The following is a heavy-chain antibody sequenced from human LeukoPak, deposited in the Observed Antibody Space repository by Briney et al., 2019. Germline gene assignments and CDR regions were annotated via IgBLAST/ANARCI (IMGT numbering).Heavy chain of an antibody. V-gene: IGHV3-23*01. J-gene: IGHJ4*02. Sequence: GGSLRLSCEASGFTFSSHAMGWVRQAPGKGLEWVSGIGGSGGSTYYADSVKGRFTISRDKSKTTLYLQMNSLRAEDTAVYYCAKDGESRAVAGQFDYWGQGTLVTVSS. CDR3: AKDGESRAVAGQFDY. CDR1: GFTFSSHA. D-gene: IGHD6-19*01. CDR2: IGGSGGST.